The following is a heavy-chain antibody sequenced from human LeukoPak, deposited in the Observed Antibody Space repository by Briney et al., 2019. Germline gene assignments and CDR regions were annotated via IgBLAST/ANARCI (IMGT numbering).Heavy chain of an antibody. J-gene: IGHJ6*03. Sequence: GGSLRLSCAASGITFSSYGMSWVRQAPGKGLEWVSSISSTGGTTYYADSVKGRFTISRDNSKNTLYLQMNSLRAEDTAIYYCAKNGDRGAYCSGGSCYPYYYYYMDVWGKGTTVTISS. CDR2: ISSTGGTT. CDR1: GITFSSYG. V-gene: IGHV3-23*01. D-gene: IGHD2-15*01. CDR3: AKNGDRGAYCSGGSCYPYYYYYMDV.